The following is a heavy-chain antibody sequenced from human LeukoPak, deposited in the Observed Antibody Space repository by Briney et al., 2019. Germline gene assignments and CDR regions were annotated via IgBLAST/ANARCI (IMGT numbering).Heavy chain of an antibody. J-gene: IGHJ4*02. CDR2: IKQDGSEK. CDR1: GFIFSSYY. V-gene: IGHV3-7*01. CDR3: ARRTRGTGDY. D-gene: IGHD4-17*01. Sequence: GGSLRLSCTTSGFIFSSYYMNWVRQAPGKGLEWVANIKQDGSEKYYVDSVKGRFTISRDNAKNSLYLQMNSLRAEDTAVYYCARRTRGTGDYWGQGTLVTVSS.